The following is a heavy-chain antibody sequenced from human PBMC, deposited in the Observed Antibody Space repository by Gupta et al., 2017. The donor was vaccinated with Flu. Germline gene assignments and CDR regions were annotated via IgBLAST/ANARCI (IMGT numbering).Heavy chain of an antibody. D-gene: IGHD2-2*01. CDR3: AKSFRGTTSDNWFDP. CDR1: AA. Sequence: AAWNWIRQSPSRGLEWLGRTYYRSKWYNDYAVSVKSRITINPDTSKNQFSLQLNSVTPEDTAVYYCAKSFRGTTSDNWFDPWGQGTLVTVSS. V-gene: IGHV6-1*01. CDR2: TYYRSKWYN. J-gene: IGHJ5*02.